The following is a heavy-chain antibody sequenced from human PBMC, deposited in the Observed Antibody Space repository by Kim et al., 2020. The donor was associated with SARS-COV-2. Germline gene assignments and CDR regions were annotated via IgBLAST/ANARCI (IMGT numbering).Heavy chain of an antibody. D-gene: IGHD3-22*01. CDR3: ARGLMGYYDSSGYYEYDLFSWFDP. V-gene: IGHV4-34*01. Sequence: SETLSLTCAVYGGSFSGYYWSWIRQPPGKGLEWIGEINHSGSTNYNPSLKSRVTISVDTSKNQFSLKLSSVTAADTAVYYCARGLMGYYDSSGYYEYDLFSWFDPWGQGTLVTVSS. CDR2: INHSGST. J-gene: IGHJ5*02. CDR1: GGSFSGYY.